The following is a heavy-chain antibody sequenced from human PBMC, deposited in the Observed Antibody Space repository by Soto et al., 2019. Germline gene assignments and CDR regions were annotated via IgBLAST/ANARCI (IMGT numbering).Heavy chain of an antibody. Sequence: NPSETLSLTCTVSSDSISRFSWSWIRQAAGKGLEWIGRVYVNADTKYAPSLRSRVTISVDTSKNQFSLKLSSVTAADTAVYYCASFRWEHGPAFDIWGQGTMVTVSS. CDR3: ASFRWEHGPAFDI. J-gene: IGHJ3*02. CDR2: VYVNADT. D-gene: IGHD1-26*01. V-gene: IGHV4-4*07. CDR1: SDSISRFS.